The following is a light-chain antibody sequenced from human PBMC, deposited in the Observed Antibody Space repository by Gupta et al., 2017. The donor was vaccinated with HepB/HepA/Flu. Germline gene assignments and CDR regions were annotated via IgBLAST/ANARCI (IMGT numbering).Light chain of an antibody. Sequence: QSVLTQPPSASGTPGQRVTIPCSGSSSNIGSNTVNWYQQLPGTAPKLLIYSNNQRPSGVPDRFSGSKSGTSASLAISGLQSEDEADYYCAAWDDSLNSYVFGTGTKVTAL. J-gene: IGLJ1*01. CDR1: SSNIGSNT. CDR3: AAWDDSLNSYV. CDR2: SNN. V-gene: IGLV1-44*01.